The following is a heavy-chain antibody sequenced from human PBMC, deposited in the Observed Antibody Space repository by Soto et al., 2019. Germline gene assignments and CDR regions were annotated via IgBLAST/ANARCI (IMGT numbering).Heavy chain of an antibody. J-gene: IGHJ5*02. CDR2: ISHTDRLT. Sequence: EVQLVESGGGLVQPGGSLRLSCVGSGFTFSYYEMNWVRQAPGKGLERVAFISHTDRLTHYPDSVKGRFTISRDNAQNSLYLEMTSLRVEDTGVYYCARDTGRASADLWGQGTLVTVSS. V-gene: IGHV3-48*03. D-gene: IGHD6-13*01. CDR1: GFTFSYYE. CDR3: ARDTGRASADL.